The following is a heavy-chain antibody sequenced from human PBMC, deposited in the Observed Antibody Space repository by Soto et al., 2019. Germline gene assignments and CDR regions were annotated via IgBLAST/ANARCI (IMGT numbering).Heavy chain of an antibody. V-gene: IGHV3-23*01. Sequence: GGSLRLSCAASGFTFSNYAMSWVRQAPGKGLEWVSAISGSGGSTYYADSVKGRFTISRDNSKNTLYLQMNSLRAEDTAVYYCAKDLRYCSGGSCFQDFDYWGQGTLVTVSS. CDR1: GFTFSNYA. D-gene: IGHD2-15*01. CDR2: ISGSGGST. J-gene: IGHJ4*02. CDR3: AKDLRYCSGGSCFQDFDY.